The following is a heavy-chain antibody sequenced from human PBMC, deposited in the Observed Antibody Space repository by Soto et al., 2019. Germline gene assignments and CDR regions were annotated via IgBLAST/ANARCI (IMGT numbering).Heavy chain of an antibody. J-gene: IGHJ4*02. V-gene: IGHV3-30*18. CDR2: ISYDGSNK. CDR1: GFTFSSYG. D-gene: IGHD3-10*01. CDR3: EKGGWELN. Sequence: QVQLVESGGGVVQPGRSLRLSCAASGFTFSSYGMHWVRQAPGKGLEWVAVISYDGSNKYYADSVKGRFTISRDNSKNTLYLQMNSLRAEDTAVYYCEKGGWELNWGQGTLVTVYS.